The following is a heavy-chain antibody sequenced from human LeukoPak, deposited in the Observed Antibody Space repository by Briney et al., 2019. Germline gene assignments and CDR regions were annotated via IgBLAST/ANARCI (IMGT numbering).Heavy chain of an antibody. CDR1: GYTFTGYY. CDR2: INPNSGGT. CDR3: ARPYSSSWDNWFDP. Sequence: ASVKVSCKASGYTFTGYYMHWVRQAPGQGLEWMGWINPNSGGTNYAQKFQGRVTMTRDTSTSTVYMELSSLRSEDTAVYYCARPYSSSWDNWFDPWGQGTLVTVSS. V-gene: IGHV1-2*02. D-gene: IGHD6-13*01. J-gene: IGHJ5*02.